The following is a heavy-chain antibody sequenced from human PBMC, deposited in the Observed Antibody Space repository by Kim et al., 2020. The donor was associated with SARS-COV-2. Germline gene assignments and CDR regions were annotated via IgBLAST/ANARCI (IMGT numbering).Heavy chain of an antibody. CDR2: IKSKTDGGTT. CDR3: TTFPRIAAAENWFDP. J-gene: IGHJ5*02. V-gene: IGHV3-15*01. D-gene: IGHD6-13*01. Sequence: GGSLRLSCAASGFTFSNAWMSWVRQAPGKGLEWVGRIKSKTDGGTTDYAAPVKGRFTISRDDSKNTLYLQMNSLKTEDTAVYYCTTFPRIAAAENWFDPWGQGTLVTVSS. CDR1: GFTFSNAW.